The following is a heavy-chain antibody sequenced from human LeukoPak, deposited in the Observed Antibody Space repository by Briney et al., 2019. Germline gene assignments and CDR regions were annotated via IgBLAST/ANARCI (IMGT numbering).Heavy chain of an antibody. D-gene: IGHD6-13*01. V-gene: IGHV3-7*01. CDR1: GFTFSNYW. CDR3: ARGGCSSSWFWNY. CDR2: INRDGSEK. J-gene: IGHJ4*02. Sequence: GGSLRLSCAASGFTFSNYWMTWVRQAPGKGLEWVANINRDGSEKYYVDSVKGRFTISRDNAKNSLYLQMNSLSAEDTAVYYCARGGCSSSWFWNYWGQGTLVTVSS.